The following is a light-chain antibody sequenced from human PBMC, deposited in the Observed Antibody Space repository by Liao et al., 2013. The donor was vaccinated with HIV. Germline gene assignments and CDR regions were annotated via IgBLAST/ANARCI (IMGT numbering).Light chain of an antibody. CDR1: ALAKQF. V-gene: IGLV3-25*03. Sequence: SYELTQPPSVSVSPGQTARITCSGDALAKQFAAWYQQRAGQAPVLLIYKDNERPSGIPARFSGSRSGTKVTLAISGVQADDEADYYCQSADNIGTQVVFGGGTKLTRL. CDR2: KDN. J-gene: IGLJ2*01. CDR3: QSADNIGTQVV.